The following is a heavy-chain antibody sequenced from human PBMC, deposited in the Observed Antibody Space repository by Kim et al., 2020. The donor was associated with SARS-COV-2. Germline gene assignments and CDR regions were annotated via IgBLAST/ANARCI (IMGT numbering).Heavy chain of an antibody. V-gene: IGHV1-3*01. D-gene: IGHD1-26*01. CDR3: AKGAGGAVTDF. J-gene: IGHJ4*02. CDR1: GYVFTSYA. Sequence: ASVKVSCKASGYVFTSYAIHWVRQAPGQSLEWMGWINGGNGNTKYSQNFQGRVTISKDTSASTSYMDLSSLTSEDTAVYYCAKGAGGAVTDFWGQGTLVTVSS. CDR2: INGGNGNT.